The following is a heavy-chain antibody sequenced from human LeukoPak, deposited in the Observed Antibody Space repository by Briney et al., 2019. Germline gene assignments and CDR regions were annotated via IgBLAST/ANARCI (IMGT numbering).Heavy chain of an antibody. CDR3: ARDSRGAADTYGMDV. D-gene: IGHD6-13*01. J-gene: IGHJ6*02. V-gene: IGHV3-23*01. Sequence: PGGSLRLSCAASGFTFNYYAISWVRQAPGKGLEWVSGISTSGGSTYYADSVKGRFTISRDNSKNTLYLQMNSLRAEDTAVYHCARDSRGAADTYGMDVWGQGTTVTVSS. CDR1: GFTFNYYA. CDR2: ISTSGGST.